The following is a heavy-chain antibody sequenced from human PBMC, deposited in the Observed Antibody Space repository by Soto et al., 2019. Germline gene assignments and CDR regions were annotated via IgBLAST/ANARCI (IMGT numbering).Heavy chain of an antibody. D-gene: IGHD5-18*01. CDR3: AIFIVIQPEATFP. Sequence: GGSLRLSCAASGFTFSSYAMHWVRQAPGKGLEWVAVISYDGSNKYYVDSVKGRFTISRDISKNTVYLQMNSLRPEDTAVYYCAIFIVIQPEATFPWGQGTLVTVSS. J-gene: IGHJ5*02. V-gene: IGHV3-30*04. CDR1: GFTFSSYA. CDR2: ISYDGSNK.